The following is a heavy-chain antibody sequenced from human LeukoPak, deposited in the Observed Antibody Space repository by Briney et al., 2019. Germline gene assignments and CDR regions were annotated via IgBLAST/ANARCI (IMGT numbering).Heavy chain of an antibody. CDR3: ARDRIYYDSSGHARFDY. CDR2: ISSSGSTI. D-gene: IGHD3-22*01. CDR1: GFTFSDYY. V-gene: IGHV3-11*01. Sequence: GGSLRLSCAASGFTFSDYYMSWIRQAPGKGLEWVSYISSSGSTIYYADSVKGRFTISRDNAKDSLYLQMNSLRAEDTAVYYCARDRIYYDSSGHARFDYWGQGTLVTVSS. J-gene: IGHJ4*02.